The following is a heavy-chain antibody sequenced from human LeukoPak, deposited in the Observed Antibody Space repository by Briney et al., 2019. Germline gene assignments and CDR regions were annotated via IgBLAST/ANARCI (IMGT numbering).Heavy chain of an antibody. CDR2: IYSGGST. CDR3: ARDLNYDSAY. CDR1: GFTVSSNY. D-gene: IGHD3-22*01. V-gene: IGHV3-53*01. Sequence: GWSLRLSCAASGFTVSSNYMSWVRQAPGKGLEWVSVIYSGGSTYYADSVKGRFTISRDNSKNTAYLQMNSLRAEDTAVYYCARDLNYDSAYWGQGTLVTVSS. J-gene: IGHJ4*02.